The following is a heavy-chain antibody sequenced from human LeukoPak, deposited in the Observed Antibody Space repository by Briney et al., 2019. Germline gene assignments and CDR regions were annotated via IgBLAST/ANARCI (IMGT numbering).Heavy chain of an antibody. V-gene: IGHV4-39*01. Sequence: SETLSLTCTVSGGSISSSSYYWGWIRQPPGKGLEWIGSIYYSGSTYYNPSLKSRVTISVDTSKNQFSLKLSSVTAADTAVHYCARYPDYYGSAYFDYWGQGTLVTVSS. D-gene: IGHD3-10*01. CDR2: IYYSGST. CDR1: GGSISSSSYY. J-gene: IGHJ4*02. CDR3: ARYPDYYGSAYFDY.